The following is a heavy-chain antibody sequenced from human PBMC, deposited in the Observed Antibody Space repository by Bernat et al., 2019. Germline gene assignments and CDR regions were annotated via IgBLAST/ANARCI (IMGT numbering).Heavy chain of an antibody. CDR2: INSGGSST. CDR1: GFTFSNYW. CDR3: ARGYCSGGSCYLGDLVDY. V-gene: IGHV3-74*01. D-gene: IGHD2-15*01. J-gene: IGHJ4*02. Sequence: EVQLVESGGGLVQPGGSLRLSCAASGFTFSNYWMHWVRQAPGKGLVWVSRINSGGSSTTYADSVKGRFTISRDNAKNTLYLQMNSLRAEDTAVYYCARGYCSGGSCYLGDLVDYWGQGTLVTVSS.